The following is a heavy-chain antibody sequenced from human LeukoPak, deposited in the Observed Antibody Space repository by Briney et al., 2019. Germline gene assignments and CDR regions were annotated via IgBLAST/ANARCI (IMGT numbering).Heavy chain of an antibody. D-gene: IGHD3-10*01. CDR3: AKQGSGRPYYYYYYMDV. CDR2: INGSGGST. V-gene: IGHV3-23*01. Sequence: PGGSLRLSCAASGFTFSSYAMSWVRQAPGKGLEWVSAINGSGGSTYYADSVKGRFTISRDNSKNTLYLQMNSLRAEDTAVYYCAKQGSGRPYYYYYYMDVWGKGTTVTVSS. J-gene: IGHJ6*03. CDR1: GFTFSSYA.